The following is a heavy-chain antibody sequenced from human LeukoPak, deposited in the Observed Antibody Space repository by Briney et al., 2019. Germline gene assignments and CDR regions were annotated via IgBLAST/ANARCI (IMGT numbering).Heavy chain of an antibody. CDR2: IYPDDSDT. Sequence: GESLKISCQGSGYSFTSYWIAWVRQMPGKGLEWMGIIYPDDSDTRYSPSFQGQVTISADKSISTAYLQWSSLKASDTAIYYCARGYYYGSGNSPYYYYMDVWGKGTTVTVSS. CDR1: GYSFTSYW. V-gene: IGHV5-51*01. CDR3: ARGYYYGSGNSPYYYYMDV. D-gene: IGHD3-10*01. J-gene: IGHJ6*03.